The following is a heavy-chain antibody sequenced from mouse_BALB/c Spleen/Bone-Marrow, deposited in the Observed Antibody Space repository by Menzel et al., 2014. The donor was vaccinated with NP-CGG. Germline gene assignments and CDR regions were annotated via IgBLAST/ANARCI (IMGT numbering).Heavy chain of an antibody. CDR3: TSARSYFCDSLAY. Sequence: EVQLQQSGPELEKPGASVKISCKASGHSFTGYNMNWVKQRHGKSLEWIGNIDPYYGTTTYNQKFKDKATLTVDKSSSTTSAQLQIITPEASAFSFCTSARSYFCDSLAYWGQGTPVTVSS. D-gene: IGHD1-1*01. CDR1: GHSFTGYN. J-gene: IGHJ4*01. CDR2: IDPYYGTT. V-gene: IGHV1-39*01.